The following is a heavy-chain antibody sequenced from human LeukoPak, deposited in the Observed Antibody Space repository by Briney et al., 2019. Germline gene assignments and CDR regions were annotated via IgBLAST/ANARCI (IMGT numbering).Heavy chain of an antibody. CDR1: GFSLISYG. J-gene: IGHJ4*02. CDR3: ARDRLRGEVATIPFY. V-gene: IGHV3-33*01. CDR2: IWYDGSNE. D-gene: IGHD5-12*01. Sequence: PGRCPRLSCVASGFSLISYGMHCGPPAPRKGLEWVADIWYDGSNEYHADSVKGRFTISRDNSKNTLYMQMNSLRAEDTAVYYCARDRLRGEVATIPFYWGQGTLVTVSS.